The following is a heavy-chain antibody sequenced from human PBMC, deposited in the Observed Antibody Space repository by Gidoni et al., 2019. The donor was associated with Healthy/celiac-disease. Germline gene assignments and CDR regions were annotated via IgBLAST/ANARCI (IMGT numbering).Heavy chain of an antibody. Sequence: EVQLVESGGDLVQPGTSLRLSCEVSGFTFDYYAMHWVRQGPGKGLEWVSGINWNSASAGYAESVEGRFTSSRDNAKKSLYLQMTSLRPEDTAVYYCAKARGFTYGIDAFDIWGHGTMVTVSS. J-gene: IGHJ3*02. V-gene: IGHV3-9*01. CDR2: INWNSASA. CDR3: AKARGFTYGIDAFDI. D-gene: IGHD5-18*01. CDR1: GFTFDYYA.